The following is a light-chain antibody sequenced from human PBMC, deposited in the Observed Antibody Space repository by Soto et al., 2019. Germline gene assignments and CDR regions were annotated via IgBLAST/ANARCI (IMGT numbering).Light chain of an antibody. J-gene: IGKJ1*01. Sequence: EIVLTQSPGSLSLSPGQRATLSCRASQSVDTTFFAWYQKKPGQAPRLLIYGASKRATGIPHSFSGSGSGTDFTLIISRLEPEDFAVYYCQQYMSSVTFGQGTKVEIK. V-gene: IGKV3-20*01. CDR1: QSVDTTF. CDR3: QQYMSSVT. CDR2: GAS.